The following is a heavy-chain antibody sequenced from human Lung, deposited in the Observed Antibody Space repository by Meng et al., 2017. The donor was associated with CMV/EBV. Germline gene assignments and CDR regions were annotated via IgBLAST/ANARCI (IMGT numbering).Heavy chain of an antibody. CDR2: IYYSGST. CDR3: APFPTLGSSGWYSY. D-gene: IGHD6-19*01. V-gene: IGHV4-39*01. CDR1: GGSISSSSYY. Sequence: GSLRLSCTVSGGSISSSSYYWGWIRQPPGKGLEWIGSIYYSGSTYYNPSLKSRVTISVDTSKNQFSLKLSSVTAADTAVYYCAPFPTLGSSGWYSYWGQGTLVTVSS. J-gene: IGHJ4*02.